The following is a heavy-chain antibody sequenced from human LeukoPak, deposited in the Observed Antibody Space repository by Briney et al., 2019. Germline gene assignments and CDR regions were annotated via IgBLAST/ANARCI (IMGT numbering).Heavy chain of an antibody. CDR3: AKDPNGDYIGTFEI. Sequence: GGSLRLTCATSKFNFIKYGLTWVRQTPGKGLEWVSSISGSGSDTQYAASVQGRFTISRDNSKNTLYLQMNSLRAEDTAIYYCAKDPNGDYIGTFEIWGHGTRVTVSS. D-gene: IGHD4-17*01. CDR2: ISGSGSDT. J-gene: IGHJ3*02. V-gene: IGHV3-23*01. CDR1: KFNFIKYG.